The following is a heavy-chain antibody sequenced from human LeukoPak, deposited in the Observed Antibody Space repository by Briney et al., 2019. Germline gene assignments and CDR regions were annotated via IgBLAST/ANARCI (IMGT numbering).Heavy chain of an antibody. Sequence: GGSLRLSGAASGFTFSSYSMTWVRQAPGQGLEWVSSISGSGGSTYHADSVKGRFTISRDISKNTLYLQMNSLRAEDTAAYYCAKSRASSGVAPAGYDYWGQGTLVTVSS. CDR2: ISGSGGST. D-gene: IGHD6-13*01. CDR3: AKSRASSGVAPAGYDY. V-gene: IGHV3-23*01. J-gene: IGHJ4*02. CDR1: GFTFSSYS.